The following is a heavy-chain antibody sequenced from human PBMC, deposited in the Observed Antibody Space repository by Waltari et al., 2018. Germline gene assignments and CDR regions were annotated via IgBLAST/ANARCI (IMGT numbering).Heavy chain of an antibody. CDR1: GFPFSSYA. V-gene: IGHV3-23*01. CDR2: RRRTGCNT. Sequence: EIQLLESGGGVVRWGGSLRLSCDASGFPFSSYALTVVRQAPGKGRAGVATRRRTGCNTYPAESVKGRFTVSRDNSKRTLYLEMDRLRADDTATYYCAKDQFYDVLTGLDWFDPWGQGTLVTVSS. CDR3: AKDQFYDVLTGLDWFDP. D-gene: IGHD3-9*01. J-gene: IGHJ5*02.